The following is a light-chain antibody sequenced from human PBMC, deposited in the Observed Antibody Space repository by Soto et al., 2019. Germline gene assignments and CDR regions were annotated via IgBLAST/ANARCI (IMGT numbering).Light chain of an antibody. V-gene: IGKV1-39*01. CDR2: AAS. Sequence: DRRMTQSPYSLSASVGDRVTIACRASQSISDFLNWYQQKPGKAPKLLIYAASTLQSGVPSRFSGSGSGTDFTLTISSLEPEDFATYYCQQTYSTPPTFGQGTKVDIK. CDR1: QSISDF. J-gene: IGKJ1*01. CDR3: QQTYSTPPT.